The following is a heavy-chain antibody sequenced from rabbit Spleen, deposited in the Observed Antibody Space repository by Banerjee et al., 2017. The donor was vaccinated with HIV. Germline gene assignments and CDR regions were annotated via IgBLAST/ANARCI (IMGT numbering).Heavy chain of an antibody. CDR2: IYTGSNGIT. D-gene: IGHD1-1*01. CDR1: GFSFSSGYD. CDR3: TRDDGSGHYIDGYFNL. J-gene: IGHJ4*01. Sequence: QSLEESGGGLVKPGASLTLTCTASGFSFSSGYDMCWVRQAPGKGLEWIGTIYTGSNGITWYASWAKGRFTISKTSSTTVTLQLNSLTAADTATYFCTRDDGSGHYIDGYFNLWGPGTLVTVS. V-gene: IGHV1S40*01.